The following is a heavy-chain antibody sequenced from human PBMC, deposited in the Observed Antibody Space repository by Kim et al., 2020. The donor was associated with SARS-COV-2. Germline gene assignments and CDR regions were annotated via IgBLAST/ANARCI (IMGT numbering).Heavy chain of an antibody. CDR2: IIPIFGTA. CDR1: GGTFSSYA. CDR3: ATGIVVVVAEGVDY. V-gene: IGHV1-69*13. D-gene: IGHD2-15*01. J-gene: IGHJ4*02. Sequence: SVKVSCKASGGTFSSYAISWVRQAPGQGLEWMGGIIPIFGTANYAQKFQGRVTITADESTSTAYMELSSLRSEDTAVYYCATGIVVVVAEGVDYWGQGTLVTVSS.